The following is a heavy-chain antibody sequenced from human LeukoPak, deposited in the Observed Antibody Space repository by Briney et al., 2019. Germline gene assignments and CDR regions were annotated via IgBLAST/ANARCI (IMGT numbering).Heavy chain of an antibody. CDR1: GFTFSSYG. D-gene: IGHD5-12*01. J-gene: IGHJ4*02. CDR3: ARDPTQWLRYGHFDY. Sequence: GGSLRLSCAASGFTFSSYGMHWVRLAPGKGLEWVAFIRYDGSNKYYADSVKGRFTISRDNTKNSLYLQMNSLRAEDTAVYYCARDPTQWLRYGHFDYWGQGTLVTVSS. CDR2: IRYDGSNK. V-gene: IGHV3-30*02.